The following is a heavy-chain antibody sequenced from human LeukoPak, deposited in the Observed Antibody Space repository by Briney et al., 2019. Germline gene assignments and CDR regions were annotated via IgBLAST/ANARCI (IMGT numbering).Heavy chain of an antibody. D-gene: IGHD3-3*01. Sequence: PGRSLRLSCAASGFSLSNHGMHWVRQAPGRGLEWMAFISYEGSNQYYAESVKGRFSISRDNSKNTMYLQMNSLKTEDTGVYHCAKDVRFLEWSLDSWGQGTQVIVSS. CDR2: ISYEGSNQ. V-gene: IGHV3-30*18. CDR3: AKDVRFLEWSLDS. J-gene: IGHJ4*02. CDR1: GFSLSNHG.